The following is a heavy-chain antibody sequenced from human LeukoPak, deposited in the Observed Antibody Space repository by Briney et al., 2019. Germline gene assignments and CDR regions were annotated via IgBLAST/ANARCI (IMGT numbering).Heavy chain of an antibody. V-gene: IGHV3-30-3*01. D-gene: IGHD1-26*01. Sequence: GGSLRLSCAASGSTFCSYAMHWVRQAPGKGLEWVAVISYDGSNKYYADSVKGRFTISRDNSKNTLYLQMNSLRAEDTAVYYCARAVGATQYWGQGTLVTVSS. CDR2: ISYDGSNK. J-gene: IGHJ4*02. CDR3: ARAVGATQY. CDR1: GSTFCSYA.